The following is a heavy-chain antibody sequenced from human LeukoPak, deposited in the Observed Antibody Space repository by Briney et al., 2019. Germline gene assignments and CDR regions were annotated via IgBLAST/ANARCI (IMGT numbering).Heavy chain of an antibody. D-gene: IGHD6-19*01. J-gene: IGHJ6*03. CDR1: GGSFSGYY. CDR2: INHSGST. Sequence: SETLSLTCAVYGGSFSGYYWSWIRQPPGKGLEWIGEINHSGSTNYNPSLKSRVTISVDTSKNQFSLKLSSVTAADTAVYYCARLLPQYSSGWAYYYYYYMDVWGKGTTVTISS. CDR3: ARLLPQYSSGWAYYYYYYMDV. V-gene: IGHV4-34*01.